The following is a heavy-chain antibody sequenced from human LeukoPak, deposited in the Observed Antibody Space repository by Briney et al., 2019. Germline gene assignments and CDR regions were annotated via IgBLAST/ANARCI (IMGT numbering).Heavy chain of an antibody. CDR2: IKQDGSEK. CDR3: ARDSGGNEKNAFDI. CDR1: GFTFSSYW. V-gene: IGHV3-7*01. J-gene: IGHJ3*02. D-gene: IGHD1-1*01. Sequence: GGSLRLSCAASGFTFSSYWMSWVRQAPGKGLEWVANIKQDGSEKYYVDSVKGRFTISRDNAKNSLYLQMNSLRAEDTAVYYCARDSGGNEKNAFDIWGQGTMVTVSS.